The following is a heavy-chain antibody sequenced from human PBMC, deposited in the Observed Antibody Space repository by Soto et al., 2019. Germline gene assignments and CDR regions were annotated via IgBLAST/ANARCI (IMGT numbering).Heavy chain of an antibody. CDR2: VYTSGTT. V-gene: IGHV4-4*07. CDR1: GDSISSYS. Sequence: SETLSLTCIVSGDSISSYSWSWIRQPAGMGLEWIGRVYTSGTTNFNPSLKSRVSMSVDTSKNQFCLRLNSVTAADTAIYFCARDRVTMLRGATRFDPWGQGILVTVSS. CDR3: ARDRVTMLRGATRFDP. D-gene: IGHD3-10*01. J-gene: IGHJ5*02.